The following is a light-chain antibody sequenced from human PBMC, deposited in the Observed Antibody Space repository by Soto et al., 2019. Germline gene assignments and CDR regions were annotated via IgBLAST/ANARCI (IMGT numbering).Light chain of an antibody. V-gene: IGKV3-15*01. J-gene: IGKJ1*01. Sequence: EIVMTQSPATLSVSPGERAALSCIASQTVGSDLAWYQQRPGQPPRLLVYGAATRATGVPARFSGSGSGTEFTLTISSLQSEDFAVYYCQPYKTWPLAFGQGTKVETK. CDR2: GAA. CDR3: QPYKTWPLA. CDR1: QTVGSD.